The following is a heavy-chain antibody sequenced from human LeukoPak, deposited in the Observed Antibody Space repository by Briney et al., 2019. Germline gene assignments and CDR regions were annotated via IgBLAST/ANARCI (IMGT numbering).Heavy chain of an antibody. CDR3: ARGYAPFDP. CDR1: GGSFSSDGFY. CDR2: IYYTGST. Sequence: SETLSLTCTASGGSFSSDGFYWSWIARHPGKDLEWIGYIYYTGSTYYNPSLKSRVTISVDTSKNQFSLKLKSVTAADTAVYYCARGYAPFDPWGQGTLVTVSS. J-gene: IGHJ5*02. V-gene: IGHV4-31*03. D-gene: IGHD2-2*01.